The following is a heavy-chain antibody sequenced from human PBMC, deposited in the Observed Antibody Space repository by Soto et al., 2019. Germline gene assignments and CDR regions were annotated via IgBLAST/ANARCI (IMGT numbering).Heavy chain of an antibody. Sequence: SVKVSCKASGGTFSSYAISWVRQAPGQGLEWMGGIIPIFGTANYAQKFQGRVTITADESTSTAYMELSSLRSEDTAGYYYARDYGYGEYAFGMDVWGQGTTVTVSS. CDR2: IIPIFGTA. CDR1: GGTFSSYA. V-gene: IGHV1-69*13. D-gene: IGHD4-17*01. CDR3: ARDYGYGEYAFGMDV. J-gene: IGHJ6*02.